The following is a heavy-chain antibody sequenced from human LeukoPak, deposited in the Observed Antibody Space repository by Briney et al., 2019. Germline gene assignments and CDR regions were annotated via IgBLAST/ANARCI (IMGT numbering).Heavy chain of an antibody. CDR2: INPTGGST. CDR1: GYTFTSYY. J-gene: IGHJ4*02. CDR3: ARNVAGGLDY. V-gene: IGHV1-46*01. D-gene: IGHD3-10*01. Sequence: ASVKVSCKASGYTFTSYYMHWVRQAPGQGLEWMGMINPTGGSTSYAQKFQGGVTMTRDTSTSTVYMELSSLRSEDTAVYYCARNVAGGLDYWGQGTLVTVSS.